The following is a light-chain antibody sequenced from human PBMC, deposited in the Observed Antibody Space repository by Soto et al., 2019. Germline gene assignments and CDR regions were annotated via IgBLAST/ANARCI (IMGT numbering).Light chain of an antibody. CDR3: QQYGLPPRT. Sequence: EIVLTQSPGTLSLSPGERATLSCRASQSVSSSYLAWYQQKPGQAPRLFIYASSIRATGIPDRFSGSGSGTNFTLTISRLEPEDFAVYYCQQYGLPPRTFGRGTKVEI. CDR1: QSVSSSY. V-gene: IGKV3-20*01. CDR2: ASS. J-gene: IGKJ1*01.